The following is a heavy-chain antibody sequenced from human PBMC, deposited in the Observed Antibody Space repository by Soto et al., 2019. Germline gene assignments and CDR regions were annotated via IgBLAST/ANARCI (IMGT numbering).Heavy chain of an antibody. CDR2: INDSGST. V-gene: IGHV4-34*01. Sequence: PSETLSLTFAVYGGSFIGYIWSWILQPPGKGLEWIGEINDSGSTNYNPSLKSRVTISLDTSKNQFSLKLSSVTAADTALYYCARRGPRDTITIFGVVKSWFDPWGQGTLVTVSS. J-gene: IGHJ5*02. D-gene: IGHD3-3*01. CDR3: ARRGPRDTITIFGVVKSWFDP. CDR1: GGSFIGYI.